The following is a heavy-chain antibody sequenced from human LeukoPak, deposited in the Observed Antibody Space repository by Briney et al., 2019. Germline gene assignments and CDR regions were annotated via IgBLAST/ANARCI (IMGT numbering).Heavy chain of an antibody. CDR2: ISGSGGST. Sequence: GGSLRLSCAASGFTFSSYAMSWVRQAPGKGLEWVSSISGSGGSTYHADSVKGRFTISRDNSKNTMFLHMSSLSAEDTAIYYCAKDQKTVAVRDKQLDPWGQGTLVTVSS. CDR1: GFTFSSYA. CDR3: AKDQKTVAVRDKQLDP. V-gene: IGHV3-23*01. J-gene: IGHJ5*02. D-gene: IGHD6-19*01.